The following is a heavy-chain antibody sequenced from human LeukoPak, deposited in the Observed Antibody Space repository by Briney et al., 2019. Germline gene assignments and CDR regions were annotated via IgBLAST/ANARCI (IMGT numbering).Heavy chain of an antibody. J-gene: IGHJ4*02. Sequence: GGSLRLSCAASGFIFSSYAMTWVRQAPGKGLEWVSGISVAAGSTYYADSVKGRFTISRDNAKNSLYLQMNSLRAEDTAVYYCARSYYYGSGSYFALDYWGQGTLVTVSS. V-gene: IGHV3-23*01. CDR1: GFIFSSYA. D-gene: IGHD3-10*01. CDR3: ARSYYYGSGSYFALDY. CDR2: ISVAAGST.